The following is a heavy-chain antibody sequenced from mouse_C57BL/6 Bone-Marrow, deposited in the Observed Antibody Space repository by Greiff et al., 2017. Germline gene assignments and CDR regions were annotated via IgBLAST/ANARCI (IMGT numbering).Heavy chain of an antibody. CDR1: GYTFTSYW. CDR2: IHPNSGSN. CDR3: AAGYYFDY. V-gene: IGHV1-64*01. Sequence: VQLQQPGAELVKPGASVKLSCKASGYTFTSYWMHWVKQRPGQGLEWIGMIHPNSGSNNYNEKFKSKATLTVDKSSSTAYMQLSSLTSEDSAVYYCAAGYYFDYWGQGTTLTVSS. J-gene: IGHJ2*01. D-gene: IGHD3-1*01.